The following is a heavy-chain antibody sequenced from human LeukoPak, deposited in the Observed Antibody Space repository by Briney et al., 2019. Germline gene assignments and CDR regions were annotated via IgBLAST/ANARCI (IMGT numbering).Heavy chain of an antibody. Sequence: GGSLRLSCAASGFTFSRYDMHWVRQATGKGLEWVSATGTVGDTYYADSVTRRFTVSRDNGKNSFYLQMDSLTAGDTAVYYCARAPSGWLYRMDYWGQGTLGTVSS. J-gene: IGHJ4*02. V-gene: IGHV3-13*04. CDR2: TGTVGDT. CDR3: ARAPSGWLYRMDY. D-gene: IGHD2-2*02. CDR1: GFTFSRYD.